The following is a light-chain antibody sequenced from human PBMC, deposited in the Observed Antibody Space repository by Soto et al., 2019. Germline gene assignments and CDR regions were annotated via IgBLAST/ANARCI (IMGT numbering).Light chain of an antibody. CDR3: QTWGTGIVV. Sequence: QLVLTQSPSASASLGASVKLTCTLSSGHSSYAIAWHQQQPEKGPRYLMKLNSDGSHSKGDGIPDRFSGSSSGAERYLTISSLQSEDEADCYCQTWGTGIVVLGGGTKLTVL. J-gene: IGLJ2*01. CDR1: SGHSSYA. CDR2: LNSDGSH. V-gene: IGLV4-69*01.